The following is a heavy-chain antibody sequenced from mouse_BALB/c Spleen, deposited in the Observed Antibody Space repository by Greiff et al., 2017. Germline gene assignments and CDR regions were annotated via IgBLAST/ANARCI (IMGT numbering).Heavy chain of an antibody. Sequence: LKESGPGILQPSQTLSLTCSFSGFSLSTSGMSVGWIRQPSGKGLEWLAHIWWNDDKYYNPALKSRLTISKDTSNNQVFLKIASVVTADTATYYCARYDYDWYFDVWGAGTTVTVSS. CDR2: IWWNDDK. CDR1: GFSLSTSGMS. J-gene: IGHJ1*01. V-gene: IGHV8-8*01. CDR3: ARYDYDWYFDV. D-gene: IGHD2-4*01.